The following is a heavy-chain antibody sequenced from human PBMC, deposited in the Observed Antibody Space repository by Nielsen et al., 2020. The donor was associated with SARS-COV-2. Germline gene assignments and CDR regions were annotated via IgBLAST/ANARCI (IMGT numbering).Heavy chain of an antibody. D-gene: IGHD2-21*02. CDR2: IYYSGST. V-gene: IGHV4-59*01. Sequence: GSLRLSCTVSGGSISSYYWSWIRQPPGKGLEWIGYIYYSGSTNYNPSLKSRVTISVDTSKNQFSLKLSSVTAADTAVYYCARPYCGGDCYWNWFDPWGQGTLVTVSS. CDR1: GGSISSYY. J-gene: IGHJ5*02. CDR3: ARPYCGGDCYWNWFDP.